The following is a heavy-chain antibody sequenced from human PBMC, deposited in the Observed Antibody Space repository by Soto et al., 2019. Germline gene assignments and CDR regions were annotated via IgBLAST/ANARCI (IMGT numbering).Heavy chain of an antibody. V-gene: IGHV4-59*08. J-gene: IGHJ4*02. CDR3: ARLHYALDY. D-gene: IGHD4-17*01. Sequence: PSETLSLTCTVSGGSISSYYWSWIRQPPGKGLERIGYIYYSGSTNYNPSLKSRVTISVDTSKNQFSLKLSSVTAADTAVYYCARLHYALDYWGQGTLVTVSS. CDR1: GGSISSYY. CDR2: IYYSGST.